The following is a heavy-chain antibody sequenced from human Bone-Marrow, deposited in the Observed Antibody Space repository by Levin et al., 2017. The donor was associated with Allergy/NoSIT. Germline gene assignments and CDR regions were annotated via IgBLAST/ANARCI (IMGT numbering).Heavy chain of an antibody. CDR2: MYHSGIT. J-gene: IGHJ3*01. V-gene: IGHV4-34*01. CDR3: ARGYSGRIAFDV. CDR1: GGSFGGYY. D-gene: IGHD6-19*01. Sequence: ASETLSLTCAVYGGSFGGYYWSWIRQPPGKGLEWIGEMYHSGITNYNPSLKSRVIISVDTSKSQFSLKLTSVTAADTAVYYCARGYSGRIAFDVWGQGTLVSVSS.